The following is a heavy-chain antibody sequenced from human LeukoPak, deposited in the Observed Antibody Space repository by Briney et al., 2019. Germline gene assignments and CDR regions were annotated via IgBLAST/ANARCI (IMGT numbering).Heavy chain of an antibody. V-gene: IGHV1-69-2*01. D-gene: IGHD1-1*01. CDR2: VDPEDGET. CDR1: GYTFTSYG. Sequence: GASVKVSCKASGYTFTSYGISWVRQAPGQGLEWMGLVDPEDGETIYAEKFQGRVTITADTSTDTAYMELSSLRSEDTAVYYCAKFVHIAFDIWGQGTMVTVSS. CDR3: AKFVHIAFDI. J-gene: IGHJ3*02.